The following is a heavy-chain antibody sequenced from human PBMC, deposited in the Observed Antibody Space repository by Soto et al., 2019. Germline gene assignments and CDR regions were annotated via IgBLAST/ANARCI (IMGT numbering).Heavy chain of an antibody. CDR1: GFTFSSYS. J-gene: IGHJ4*02. D-gene: IGHD7-27*01. CDR3: ARDQSSLDVLGIRYFDY. V-gene: IGHV3-21*01. CDR2: ISSSSSYI. Sequence: GGSLRLSCAASGFTFSSYSMNWVRQAPGKGLEWVSSISSSSSYIYYADSVKGRFTISRDNAKNSLYLQMNSLRAEDTAVYYCARDQSSLDVLGIRYFDYWGQGTLVTVSS.